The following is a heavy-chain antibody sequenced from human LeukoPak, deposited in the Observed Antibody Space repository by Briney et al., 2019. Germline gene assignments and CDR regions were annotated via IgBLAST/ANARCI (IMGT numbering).Heavy chain of an antibody. CDR1: GGSISSYY. J-gene: IGHJ3*02. D-gene: IGHD3-10*01. CDR2: IYTSGST. CDR3: ARVRGITMVRGVIIFADAFDI. Sequence: PSETQSLTCTVSGGSISSYYWRWIRQPAGKGLEWIGRIYTSGSTNYNPSLKSRVTMSVDTSKNQFSLKLSSVTAADTAVYYCARVRGITMVRGVIIFADAFDIWGQGTMVTVSS. V-gene: IGHV4-4*07.